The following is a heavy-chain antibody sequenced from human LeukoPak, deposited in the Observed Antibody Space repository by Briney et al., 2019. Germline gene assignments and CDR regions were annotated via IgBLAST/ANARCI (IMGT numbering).Heavy chain of an antibody. CDR1: GFTFSSYA. CDR3: AKDRGANRSKLVVVPLLRAEYFQH. CDR2: ISGSGGST. D-gene: IGHD3-22*01. Sequence: GGSLRLSCAASGFTFSSYAMSWVRQAPGKGLEWVSAISGSGGSTYYADSVKGRFTISRDNSKNTLYLQMNSLRAEDTAVYYCAKDRGANRSKLVVVPLLRAEYFQHWGQGTLVTVSS. V-gene: IGHV3-23*01. J-gene: IGHJ1*01.